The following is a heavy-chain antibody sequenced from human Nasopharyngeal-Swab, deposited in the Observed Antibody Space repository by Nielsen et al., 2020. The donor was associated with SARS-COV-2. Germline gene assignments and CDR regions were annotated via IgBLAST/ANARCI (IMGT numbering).Heavy chain of an antibody. Sequence: GGSLRLSCAASGFTFSSYSMNWVRQAPGKGLEWVSYISSSSSTIYYADSVKGRFTISRDNAKNSLYLQMNSLRDEDTAVYYCARDVEALYYDILTGCLDYWGQGTLVTVSS. CDR3: ARDVEALYYDILTGCLDY. CDR2: ISSSSSTI. D-gene: IGHD3-9*01. J-gene: IGHJ4*02. CDR1: GFTFSSYS. V-gene: IGHV3-48*02.